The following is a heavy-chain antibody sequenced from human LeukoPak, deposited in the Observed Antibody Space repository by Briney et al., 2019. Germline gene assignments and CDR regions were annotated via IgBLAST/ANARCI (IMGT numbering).Heavy chain of an antibody. CDR3: VRDRTKYCSSTSCPLDY. V-gene: IGHV1-2*02. Sequence: VASVKVSCKASGYTFTGYYIHWVRQAPGQGLEWMGWNNPYSGGTNYAQKFQGRVTMTRDTSISTAYMELSRLRSDDTAVYYCVRDRTKYCSSTSCPLDYWGQGTLVTVSS. J-gene: IGHJ4*02. CDR2: NNPYSGGT. D-gene: IGHD2-2*01. CDR1: GYTFTGYY.